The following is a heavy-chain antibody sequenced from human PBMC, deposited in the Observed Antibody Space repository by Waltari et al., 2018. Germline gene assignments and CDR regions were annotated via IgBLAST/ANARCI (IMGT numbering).Heavy chain of an antibody. D-gene: IGHD1-26*01. V-gene: IGHV3-48*03. CDR2: ISRGTSTI. Sequence: EVHLVDSGGGLVQPGGSLRLLCAPSGFTFRNYEMKWVRQSPGKGLEWGSYISRGTSTIFYADSVKGRFTNSRDNAKNSVYLEMNSLRADDTEIYYCARGEGGANEYWGQGTLVTVSS. CDR3: ARGEGGANEY. CDR1: GFTFRNYE. J-gene: IGHJ4*01.